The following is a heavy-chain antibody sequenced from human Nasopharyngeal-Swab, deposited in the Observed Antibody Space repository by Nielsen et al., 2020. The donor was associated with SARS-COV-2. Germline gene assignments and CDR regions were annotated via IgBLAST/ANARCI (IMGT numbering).Heavy chain of an antibody. D-gene: IGHD6-13*01. Sequence: WIRQPPGKGLEWVSSISSSSSYIYYADSVKGRFTISRDNSKNTLYLEVNSLRAEDTAVYYCAKEGLSIAAAGTVDYWGQGTLVTVSS. V-gene: IGHV3-21*04. J-gene: IGHJ4*02. CDR3: AKEGLSIAAAGTVDY. CDR2: ISSSSSYI.